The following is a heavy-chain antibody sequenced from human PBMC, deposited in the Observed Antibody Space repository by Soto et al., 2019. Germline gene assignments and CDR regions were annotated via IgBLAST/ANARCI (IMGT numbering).Heavy chain of an antibody. CDR1: GFTFSSYG. Sequence: QVQLVESGGGVVQPGRSLRLSCAASGFTFSSYGMHWVRQAPGKGLEWVAVISYDGSNKYYADSVKGRFTISRDNSKNTLYLQMNRLRAEDTAVYYCAKDPPSITMIVVVEADAFDIWGQGTMVTVSS. J-gene: IGHJ3*02. CDR3: AKDPPSITMIVVVEADAFDI. D-gene: IGHD3-22*01. CDR2: ISYDGSNK. V-gene: IGHV3-30*18.